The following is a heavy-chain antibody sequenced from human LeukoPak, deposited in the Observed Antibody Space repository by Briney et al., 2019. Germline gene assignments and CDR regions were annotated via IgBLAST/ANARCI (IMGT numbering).Heavy chain of an antibody. Sequence: GGSLRLSCAGSGFSFSSYGMHWVRQAPGKGLEWMAFIRSDGSNKYYADSVKGRFTISRDNSKNTLYLQMSSLRAEDTAVYYCAKSPYRFDALDIWGQGTMVTVSS. J-gene: IGHJ3*02. CDR1: GFSFSSYG. D-gene: IGHD3-16*02. CDR3: AKSPYRFDALDI. CDR2: IRSDGSNK. V-gene: IGHV3-30*02.